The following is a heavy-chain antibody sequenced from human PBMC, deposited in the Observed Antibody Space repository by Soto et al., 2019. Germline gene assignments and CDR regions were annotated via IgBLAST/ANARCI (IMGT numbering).Heavy chain of an antibody. V-gene: IGHV4-34*01. CDR2: INHSGST. CDR3: ARGSLVLMGYYYYGMDV. Sequence: SETLSLTCAVYGVSFSGYYWSWIRQPPGKGLEWIGEINHSGSTNYNPSLKSRVTISVDTSKNQFSLKLSSVAAADTAVYYCARGSLVLMGYYYYGMDVWGQGTTVTVSS. D-gene: IGHD3-3*01. J-gene: IGHJ6*02. CDR1: GVSFSGYY.